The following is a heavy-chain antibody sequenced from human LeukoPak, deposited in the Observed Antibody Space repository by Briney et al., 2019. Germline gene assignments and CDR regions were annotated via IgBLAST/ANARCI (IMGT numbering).Heavy chain of an antibody. CDR1: GFTFSSYA. D-gene: IGHD6-6*01. Sequence: GGSLRLSCAASGFTFSSYAMSWVRQAPGKGLEWVSAISGGGGSTYYGDSVKGRFTISRDNSKNTLYLQMNSLRAEDTAIYYCAKDGSSSPYYFDYWGRGTLVTISS. CDR2: ISGGGGST. CDR3: AKDGSSSPYYFDY. V-gene: IGHV3-23*01. J-gene: IGHJ4*02.